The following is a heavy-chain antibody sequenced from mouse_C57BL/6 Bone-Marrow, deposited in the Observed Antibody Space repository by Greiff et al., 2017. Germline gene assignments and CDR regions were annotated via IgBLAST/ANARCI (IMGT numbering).Heavy chain of an antibody. CDR2: IYPGNSDT. Sequence: EVQLQQSGTVLARPGASVKMSCKTSGYTFTSYWMHWVKQRPGQGLEWIGAIYPGNSDTSYNQKFKGKAKLTAVTSASTAYMELSSLTNEDSAVYYCTRGFYYSNPAWFAYWGQGTLVTVSA. D-gene: IGHD2-5*01. CDR1: GYTFTSYW. CDR3: TRGFYYSNPAWFAY. V-gene: IGHV1-5*01. J-gene: IGHJ3*01.